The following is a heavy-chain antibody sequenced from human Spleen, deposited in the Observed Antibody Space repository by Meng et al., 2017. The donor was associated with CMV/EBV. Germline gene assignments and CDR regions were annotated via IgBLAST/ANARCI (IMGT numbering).Heavy chain of an antibody. V-gene: IGHV3-30*04. D-gene: IGHD7-27*01. CDR2: ISKDGGHK. CDR3: ARAGSANWGYFDY. Sequence: GESLKISCAASGFTFSSYAMHWVRQAPGKGLEWVAVISKDGGHKYYADSVKGRFTISRDNSKNTLYLQMNSLRTEDTTVYYCARAGSANWGYFDYWGQGTLVTVSS. J-gene: IGHJ4*02. CDR1: GFTFSSYA.